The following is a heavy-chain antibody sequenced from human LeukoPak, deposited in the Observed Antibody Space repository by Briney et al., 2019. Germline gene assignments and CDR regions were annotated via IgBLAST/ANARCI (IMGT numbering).Heavy chain of an antibody. Sequence: ASVKVSCKASGYTFNSYGISWVRQAPGQGLEWMGWISAYNGNTNYAQKLQGRVTMTTDTSTSTAYMELRSLRSDDTAVYYCARESVGQQLVFTMDVWGQGTTVTVS. V-gene: IGHV1-18*01. D-gene: IGHD6-13*01. CDR1: GYTFNSYG. CDR3: ARESVGQQLVFTMDV. CDR2: ISAYNGNT. J-gene: IGHJ6*02.